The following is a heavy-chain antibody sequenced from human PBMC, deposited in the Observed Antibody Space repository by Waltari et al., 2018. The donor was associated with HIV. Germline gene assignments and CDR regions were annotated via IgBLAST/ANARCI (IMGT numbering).Heavy chain of an antibody. CDR3: ARSGSDYYYDGMDV. V-gene: IGHV3-33*01. J-gene: IGHJ6*02. D-gene: IGHD5-12*01. CDR2: IWYDGSNE. Sequence: QVKLGGFGEAVFQLGSPLQPPFQATGFTSVSTAIPGYPRPPDNGLALVSVIWYDGSNEYYADSVKGRFTISRDNSKNTLYLQMNSLRAEDTAVYYCARSGSDYYYDGMDVWGQGTTVTVSS. CDR1: GFTSVSTA.